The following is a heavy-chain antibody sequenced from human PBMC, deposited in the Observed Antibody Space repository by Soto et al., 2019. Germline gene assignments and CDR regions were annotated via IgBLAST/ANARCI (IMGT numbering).Heavy chain of an antibody. J-gene: IGHJ6*02. CDR3: ASTAHCISTSCPSPFYYYYYGMDV. Sequence: GASVKVSCKASGGTFSSYAISWVRQAPGQGLEWMGGIIPIFGTANYAQKFQGRVTITADESTSTAYMELSSLRSEDTAVYYCASTAHCISTSCPSPFYYYYYGMDVWGQGTTVTVSS. D-gene: IGHD2-2*01. CDR1: GGTFSSYA. V-gene: IGHV1-69*13. CDR2: IIPIFGTA.